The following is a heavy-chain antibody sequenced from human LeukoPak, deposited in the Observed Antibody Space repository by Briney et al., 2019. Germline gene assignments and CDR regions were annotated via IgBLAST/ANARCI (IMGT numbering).Heavy chain of an antibody. Sequence: PGGSLRLSCAASGFTFTSYAMSWIRQPPGKGLEWIGEINHSGSTNYNPSLKSRVTISVDTSKNQFSLKLSSVTAADTAVYYCARGRYYDYVWGSYRYRPYFDYWGQGTLVTVSS. CDR1: GFTFTSYA. D-gene: IGHD3-16*02. CDR2: INHSGST. CDR3: ARGRYYDYVWGSYRYRPYFDY. V-gene: IGHV4-34*01. J-gene: IGHJ4*02.